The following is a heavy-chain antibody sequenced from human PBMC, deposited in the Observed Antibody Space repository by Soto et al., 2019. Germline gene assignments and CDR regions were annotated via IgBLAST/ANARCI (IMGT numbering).Heavy chain of an antibody. CDR1: GFTFSDYY. J-gene: IGHJ3*02. V-gene: IGHV3-11*01. Sequence: GSLRLSCTAYGFTFSDYYMSWIRQAPGKGLEWVSYISSSGSTIYYADSVKGRFTISRDNAKNSLYLQMNSLRAEDTAVYYCARDGDTMVRGGDDAFDIWGQGTMVTVSS. CDR3: ARDGDTMVRGGDDAFDI. D-gene: IGHD3-10*01. CDR2: ISSSGSTI.